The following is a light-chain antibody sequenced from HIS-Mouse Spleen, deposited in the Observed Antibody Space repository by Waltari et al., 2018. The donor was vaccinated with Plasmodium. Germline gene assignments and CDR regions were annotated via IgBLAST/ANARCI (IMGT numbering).Light chain of an antibody. CDR1: SSDVGGYNY. Sequence: QSALTQPRSVSGSPGQSVTISCTGTSSDVGGYNYVSWYQQHPGTAPKLLIYDVSKRPSGVPVRFSGSKPGNTASLTISGLQAEDEADYYCCSYAGSYTFVFGTGTKVTVL. CDR2: DVS. V-gene: IGLV2-11*01. CDR3: CSYAGSYTFV. J-gene: IGLJ1*01.